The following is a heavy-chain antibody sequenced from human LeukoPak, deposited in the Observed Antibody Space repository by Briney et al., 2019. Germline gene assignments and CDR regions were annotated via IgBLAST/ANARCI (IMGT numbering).Heavy chain of an antibody. CDR2: IGGIGAST. V-gene: IGHV3-23*01. CDR3: AKAAYGDYVNWFDP. D-gene: IGHD4-17*01. J-gene: IGHJ5*02. Sequence: GGSLRLSCAASGFTFSSHAMIWLRQAPGKGLEWVSSIGGIGASTYYADSVKGRFTISRDNSKNTLYLQMNSLRAEDTALYYCAKAAYGDYVNWFDPWGQGILVIVSS. CDR1: GFTFSSHA.